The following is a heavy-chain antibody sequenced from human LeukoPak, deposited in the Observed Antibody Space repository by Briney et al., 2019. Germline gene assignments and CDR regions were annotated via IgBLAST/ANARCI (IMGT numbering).Heavy chain of an antibody. D-gene: IGHD2-8*01. Sequence: GGSLRLSCAASGFSISNFWMTWVRQAPGQGLEWVANIRQDGNERFYVDSVKGRFTISRDNAKNSVYLQMSSLRAEDTAVYYCATLYAGSTDYWGRGTLVTVSS. CDR3: ATLYAGSTDY. CDR2: IRQDGNER. V-gene: IGHV3-7*01. CDR1: GFSISNFW. J-gene: IGHJ4*02.